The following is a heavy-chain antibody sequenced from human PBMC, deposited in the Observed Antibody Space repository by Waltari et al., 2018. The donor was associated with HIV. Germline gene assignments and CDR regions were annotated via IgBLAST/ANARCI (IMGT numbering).Heavy chain of an antibody. D-gene: IGHD3-16*01. CDR3: ATPIMIAFGGDDF. CDR1: GFPFSTYW. V-gene: IGHV3-74*01. J-gene: IGHJ4*02. CDR2: IKSDGSST. Sequence: EVQLVESGGGLVQPGGSLRLSCAASGFPFSTYWMHWVRQVPGKGLVWVARIKSDGSSTSYADSVKGRFTVSRDNAKNTLYLQMNSLRPEDSAVYYCATPIMIAFGGDDFWGQGTLVTVSS.